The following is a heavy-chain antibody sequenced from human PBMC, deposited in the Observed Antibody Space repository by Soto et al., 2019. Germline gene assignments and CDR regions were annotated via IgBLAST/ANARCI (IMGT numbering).Heavy chain of an antibody. CDR2: IYDSGST. CDR3: ARGTKYYYQGMDV. V-gene: IGHV4-59*01. Sequence: SETLSLTCTVSGDSINNYCLTWIRQPPGKGLEWIVYIYDSGSTSFNPSLKSRLTISVDTSKNQFSLKLKSVTAADTAVYYCARGTKYYYQGMDVWGQGTTVTVSS. CDR1: GDSINNYC. J-gene: IGHJ6*02.